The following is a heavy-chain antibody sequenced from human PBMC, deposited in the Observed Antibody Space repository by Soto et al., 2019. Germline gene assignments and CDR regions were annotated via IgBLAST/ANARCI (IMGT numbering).Heavy chain of an antibody. J-gene: IGHJ4*02. CDR1: GGSFSGYY. CDR2: INHSGST. CDR3: ARGPMWQLVSTGRHFDY. V-gene: IGHV4-34*01. Sequence: SETLSLTCAVYGGSFSGYYWSWIRQPPGKGLEWIGEINHSGSTNYNPSLKSRVTISVDTSKNQFSLKLSSVTAADTAVYYCARGPMWQLVSTGRHFDYWGQGTLVTVSS. D-gene: IGHD6-13*01.